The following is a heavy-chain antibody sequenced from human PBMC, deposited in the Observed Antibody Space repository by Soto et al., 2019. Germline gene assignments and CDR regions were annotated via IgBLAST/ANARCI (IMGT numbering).Heavy chain of an antibody. Sequence: QVQLVQSGAEVKKPGASVQVSCKASGYTFTNYGINWVRQAPGQGLEWMGWINTYNGNTNFAQRLQGRVTMTTEASTSTAYMELRSLRSDDTAVYYCARGSSPVDFDYWGQGTLFTVSS. J-gene: IGHJ4*02. D-gene: IGHD6-13*01. CDR3: ARGSSPVDFDY. CDR1: GYTFTNYG. V-gene: IGHV1-18*01. CDR2: INTYNGNT.